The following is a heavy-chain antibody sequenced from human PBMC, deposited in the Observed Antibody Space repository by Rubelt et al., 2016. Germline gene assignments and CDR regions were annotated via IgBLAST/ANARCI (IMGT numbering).Heavy chain of an antibody. CDR1: GGSISSYD. CDR3: ATGWMITNLDH. D-gene: IGHD3-16*01. V-gene: IGHV4-59*12. CDR2: FLYSGST. J-gene: IGHJ4*02. Sequence: QVQLQESGPGLVKPSETLSLTCTVSGGSISSYDWSWIRQPPGQGPEWIGYFLYSGSTNFNPSLRSRAHTSLATSKNPFPLWLSAVTAADTAVYYCATGWMITNLDHWSQGTLVAVSS.